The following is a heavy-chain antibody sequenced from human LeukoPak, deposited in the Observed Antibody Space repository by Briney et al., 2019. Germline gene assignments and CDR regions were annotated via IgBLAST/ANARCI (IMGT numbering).Heavy chain of an antibody. CDR1: GFTFSSYA. CDR2: MSFDGSDK. Sequence: PGGSLRLSCAASGFTFSSYAMHWVRQAPGKGLEWVAIMSFDGSDKYYADSVKGRFTISRDNSKNTLYLQMNSLRAEDTAVYYCAKGGGYDLITVIDYWGQGTLVTVSS. D-gene: IGHD5-12*01. V-gene: IGHV3-30*04. J-gene: IGHJ4*02. CDR3: AKGGGYDLITVIDY.